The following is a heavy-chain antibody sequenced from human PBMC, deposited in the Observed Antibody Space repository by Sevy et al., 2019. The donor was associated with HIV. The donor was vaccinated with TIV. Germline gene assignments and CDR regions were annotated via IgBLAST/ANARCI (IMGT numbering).Heavy chain of an antibody. D-gene: IGHD2-15*01. J-gene: IGHJ4*02. CDR3: ARAYCSGGRCYSLAY. Sequence: ASVKVSCKVSGYTFTTYRIFWVREAPGQGLESMGWINPHNGDTDYAQKFQGRVTLITDKSTSTAYMELRGLRSDDTAVYFCARAYCSGGRCYSLAYWGQGTLVTVSS. CDR2: INPHNGDT. V-gene: IGHV1-18*01. CDR1: GYTFTTYR.